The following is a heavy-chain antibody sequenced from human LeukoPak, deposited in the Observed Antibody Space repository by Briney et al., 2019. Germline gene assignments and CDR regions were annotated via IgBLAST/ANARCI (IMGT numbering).Heavy chain of an antibody. D-gene: IGHD3-3*01. CDR2: MNPNSGNT. Sequence: GASVKVSCKASGYTFTSYDINWVRQATGQGLEWMGWMNPNSGNTGYAQKFQGRVTITRNTSISTAYMELSSLRSEDTAVYYCARGISRRGFWSGYYVRPFDYWGQGTLVTVSS. V-gene: IGHV1-8*03. CDR3: ARGISRRGFWSGYYVRPFDY. J-gene: IGHJ4*02. CDR1: GYTFTSYD.